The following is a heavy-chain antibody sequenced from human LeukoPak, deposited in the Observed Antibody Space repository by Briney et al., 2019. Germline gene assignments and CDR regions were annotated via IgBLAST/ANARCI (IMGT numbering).Heavy chain of an antibody. CDR3: ARGSSGWYGEAGY. CDR1: GGSISSYY. Sequence: SETLSLTCTVAGGSISSYYWSWIRQPPGKGLEWIGYIYYSGSTNYNPSLKSRVTISVDTSKNQFSLKLSSVTAADTAVYYCARGSSGWYGEAGYWGQGTLVTVSS. CDR2: IYYSGST. D-gene: IGHD6-19*01. J-gene: IGHJ4*02. V-gene: IGHV4-59*08.